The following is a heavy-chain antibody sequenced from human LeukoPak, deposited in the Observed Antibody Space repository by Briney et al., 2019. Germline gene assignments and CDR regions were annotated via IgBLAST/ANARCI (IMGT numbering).Heavy chain of an antibody. J-gene: IGHJ4*02. CDR2: LYYGGTNK. CDR1: GFTFSNYG. V-gene: IGHV3-33*01. D-gene: IGHD3-3*01. Sequence: PGRSLRLSCAASGFTFSNYGMPWVRQAPGKGLEWVAVLYYGGTNKYYADSVKGRFTISRDTSKNTLYLQMDSLRAEDTAVYYCAGEDLRFLQWLWGQGTLVTVSS. CDR3: AGEDLRFLQWL.